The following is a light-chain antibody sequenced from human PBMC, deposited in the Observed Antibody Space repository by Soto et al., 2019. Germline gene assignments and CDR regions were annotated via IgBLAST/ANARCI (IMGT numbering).Light chain of an antibody. Sequence: DIQMTQSPSSLSASVGDRVTITCRASQSISSWLAWYQQKPGKAPKLLIYAASILQSGVPSRFSGSGSGTEFTLTISSLQPDDFSTYYCQQYHSYWTFGQGTKVDIK. CDR1: QSISSW. CDR3: QQYHSYWT. CDR2: AAS. V-gene: IGKV1-5*01. J-gene: IGKJ1*01.